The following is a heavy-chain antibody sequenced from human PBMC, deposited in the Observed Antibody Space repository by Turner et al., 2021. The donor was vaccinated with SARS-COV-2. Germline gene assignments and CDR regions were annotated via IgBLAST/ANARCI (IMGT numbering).Heavy chain of an antibody. Sequence: QVQLVQSEAEVKKPGASVKVSCKASGYTVASYGISWVRQAPGQGLEWMGLSSAYNGNTNYAQKLQGRVTMTTDTSTSTAYMELRSLRSDDTAVYYCAREPFTYYYDSSGNWFDPWGQGTLVTVSS. D-gene: IGHD3-22*01. CDR1: GYTVASYG. CDR2: SSAYNGNT. CDR3: AREPFTYYYDSSGNWFDP. J-gene: IGHJ5*02. V-gene: IGHV1-18*01.